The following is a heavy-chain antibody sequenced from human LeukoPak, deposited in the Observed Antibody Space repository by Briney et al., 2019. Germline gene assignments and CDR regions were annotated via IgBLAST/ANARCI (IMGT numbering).Heavy chain of an antibody. CDR2: IYYSGST. J-gene: IGHJ2*01. CDR3: ARLKLGAYFDL. CDR1: GGSISSGGYY. Sequence: SETLSLTCTVSGGSISSGGYYWSWIRQHPGKGLEWIGYIYYSGSTYYNPSLKSRVTISVDTSKNQFSLKLGSVTAADTAVYYCARLKLGAYFDLWGRGTLVTVSS. V-gene: IGHV4-31*03. D-gene: IGHD3-16*01.